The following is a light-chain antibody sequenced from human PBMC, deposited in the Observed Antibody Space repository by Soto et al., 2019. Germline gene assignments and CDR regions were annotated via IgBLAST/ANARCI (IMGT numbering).Light chain of an antibody. CDR2: DAS. V-gene: IGKV3-11*01. J-gene: IGKJ4*02. CDR1: QSVGSY. CDR3: QQRSAWPST. Sequence: DIVLTQSPATLSLSPGERATLSCRASQSVGSYLAWYQQKPGQAPRLLIYDASNRATGIPARFSGSGSGTDFTLTISSLEPEDFAVYYCQQRSAWPSTFGGGTKHEIK.